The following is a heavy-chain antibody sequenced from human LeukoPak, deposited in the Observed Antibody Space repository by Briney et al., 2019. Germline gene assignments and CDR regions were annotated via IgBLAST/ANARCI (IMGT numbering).Heavy chain of an antibody. D-gene: IGHD3-22*01. Sequence: SGGSLRLSCTTSGFTFGDYAMSWVRQAPGKGLEWVSFIRRKAHGGTTEYAASVKGRFSSSRDDSKSIAYLQMNSLKTEDTAVYFCTRVTYYYDNSGYFHFDSWGPGSLVTVSS. V-gene: IGHV3-49*04. J-gene: IGHJ4*02. CDR3: TRVTYYYDNSGYFHFDS. CDR1: GFTFGDYA. CDR2: IRRKAHGGTT.